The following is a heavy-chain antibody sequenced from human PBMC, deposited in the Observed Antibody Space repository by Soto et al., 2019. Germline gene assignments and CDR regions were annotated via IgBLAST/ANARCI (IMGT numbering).Heavy chain of an antibody. D-gene: IGHD1-1*01. CDR1: GFNFSRHS. J-gene: IGHJ4*02. CDR3: ASCNSPWNVEMATIHFDY. Sequence: PGVSLRLSCGASGFNFSRHSNNWVRQAPGKGLERVSSISSDGSNKYYAESVKGRFTISRDNSKNTLYLQMNSLRAEDTAVYYCASCNSPWNVEMATIHFDYWGQGTLVTVSS. CDR2: ISSDGSNK. V-gene: IGHV3-21*01.